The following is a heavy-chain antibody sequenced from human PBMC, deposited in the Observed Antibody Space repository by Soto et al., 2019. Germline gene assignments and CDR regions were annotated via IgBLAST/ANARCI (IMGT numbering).Heavy chain of an antibody. CDR2: IYSGGST. J-gene: IGHJ4*02. D-gene: IGHD2-21*02. CDR1: GFTVSSNY. V-gene: IGHV3-53*01. CDR3: ARVGSGGDLDY. Sequence: PGESLTLSCAASGFTVSSNYMIWVRQAPGKGLEWVSVIYSGGSTYYADSVKGRFTISRDNSKNTLYLQMNSLRAEDTAVYYCARVGSGGDLDYWGQGTLVTVSS.